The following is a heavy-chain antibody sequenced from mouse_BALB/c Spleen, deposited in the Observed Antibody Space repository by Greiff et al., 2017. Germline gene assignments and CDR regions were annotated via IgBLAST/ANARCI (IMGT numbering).Heavy chain of an antibody. Sequence: EVQLVESGGGLVQPGGSLKLSCAASGFTFSSYTMSWVRQTPEKRLEWVAYISNGGGSTYYPDTVKGRFTISRDNAKNTLYLQMSSLKSEDTAMYYCARHYYGNYLYYFDYWGQGTTLTVSS. CDR1: GFTFSSYT. CDR2: ISNGGGST. D-gene: IGHD2-1*01. CDR3: ARHYYGNYLYYFDY. V-gene: IGHV5-12-2*01. J-gene: IGHJ2*01.